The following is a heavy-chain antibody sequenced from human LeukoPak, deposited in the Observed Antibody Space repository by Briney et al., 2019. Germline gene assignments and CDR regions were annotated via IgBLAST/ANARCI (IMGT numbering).Heavy chain of an antibody. Sequence: GGSLRPSCAASGFTFSSYGMHWVRQAPGKGLEWVAFIRYDGSNKYYADSVKGRFTISRDNSKNTLYLQMNSLRAEDTAVYYCAKDQLWFGETQPGNYFDYWGQGTLVTVSS. CDR2: IRYDGSNK. CDR3: AKDQLWFGETQPGNYFDY. J-gene: IGHJ4*02. D-gene: IGHD3-10*01. CDR1: GFTFSSYG. V-gene: IGHV3-30*02.